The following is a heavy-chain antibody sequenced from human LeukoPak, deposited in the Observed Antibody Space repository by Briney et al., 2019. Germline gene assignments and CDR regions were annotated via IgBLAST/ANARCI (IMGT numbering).Heavy chain of an antibody. CDR1: GFTFRSYA. V-gene: IGHV3-23*01. J-gene: IGHJ4*02. Sequence: GESLRLSCAASGFTFRSYAMSWVRQAPGKGLEWVSGISGSGGTTYYADSVKGRFTISRDNPKNTLSLQMNSLRPEDTAVYYCAKDKVASNTYFDYWGQGTLVTVSS. CDR3: AKDKVASNTYFDY. CDR2: ISGSGGTT. D-gene: IGHD4/OR15-4a*01.